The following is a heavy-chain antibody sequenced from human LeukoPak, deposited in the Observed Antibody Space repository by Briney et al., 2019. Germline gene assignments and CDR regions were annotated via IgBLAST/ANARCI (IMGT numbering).Heavy chain of an antibody. CDR2: INHSGST. J-gene: IGHJ3*02. D-gene: IGHD2-2*02. CDR1: GGSISSYY. Sequence: PSETLSLTCTVSGGSISSYYWSWIRQPPGKGLEWIGEINHSGSTNYNPSLKSRVTISVDTSKNQFSLKLSSVTAADTAVYYCARASPGYQLLYYAFDIWGQGTMVTVSS. V-gene: IGHV4-34*01. CDR3: ARASPGYQLLYYAFDI.